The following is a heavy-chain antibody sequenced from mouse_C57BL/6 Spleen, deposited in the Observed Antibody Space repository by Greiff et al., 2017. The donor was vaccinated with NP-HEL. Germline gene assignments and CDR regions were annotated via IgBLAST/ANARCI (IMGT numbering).Heavy chain of an antibody. CDR1: GYTFTSYG. D-gene: IGHD2-4*01. Sequence: QVQLQQSGAELARPGASVKLSCKASGYTFTSYGISWVKQRTGQGLDWIGEIYPRSGNTYYNEKFKGKATLTADKSSSTAYMELRSLTSEDSAVYFCGDDDEGAKGDWGQGTSVTVAS. CDR2: IYPRSGNT. V-gene: IGHV1-81*01. CDR3: GDDDEGAKGD. J-gene: IGHJ4*01.